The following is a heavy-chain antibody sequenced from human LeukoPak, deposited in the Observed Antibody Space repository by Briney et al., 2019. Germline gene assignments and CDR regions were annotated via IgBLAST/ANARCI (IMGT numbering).Heavy chain of an antibody. V-gene: IGHV3-21*01. Sequence: GGSLRLFCAASGFTFSSYSMNWVRQAPGKGLEWVSSISSSSSYIYYADSVKGRFTISRDNAKNSLYLQMNSLRAEDAAVYYCARGRDSSGGGFDYWGQGTLVTVSS. CDR1: GFTFSSYS. CDR3: ARGRDSSGGGFDY. J-gene: IGHJ4*02. D-gene: IGHD6-19*01. CDR2: ISSSSSYI.